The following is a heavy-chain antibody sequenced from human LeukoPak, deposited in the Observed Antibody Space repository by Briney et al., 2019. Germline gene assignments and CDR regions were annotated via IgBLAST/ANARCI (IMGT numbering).Heavy chain of an antibody. V-gene: IGHV4-4*02. D-gene: IGHD5-12*01. Sequence: PSETLSLTCGVSGVSITSGNWWSWVRQPPGKGLEWIGEIYHSGSINYNPPLKSRVTISVDKSKNQFSLKLNSVTAADTAVYYCWHSGYESGLDYWGQGTLVTVSS. CDR3: WHSGYESGLDY. CDR1: GVSITSGNW. J-gene: IGHJ4*02. CDR2: IYHSGSI.